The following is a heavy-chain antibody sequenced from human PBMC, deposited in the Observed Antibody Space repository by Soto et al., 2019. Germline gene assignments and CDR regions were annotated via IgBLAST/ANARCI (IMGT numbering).Heavy chain of an antibody. D-gene: IGHD3-10*01. J-gene: IGHJ4*02. V-gene: IGHV4-39*01. CDR1: CY. Sequence: CYWRWLRQPPGKGLEWIGSIHYSGSTYYNLSLKSRVTISMETSKNQFSLKLRSVTAADTAVYYCARLRDGSGNYHDYWGQGTLVTVSS. CDR3: ARLRDGSGNYHDY. CDR2: IHYSGST.